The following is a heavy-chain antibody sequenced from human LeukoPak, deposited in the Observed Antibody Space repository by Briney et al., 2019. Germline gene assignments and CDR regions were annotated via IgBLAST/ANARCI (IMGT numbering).Heavy chain of an antibody. V-gene: IGHV1-2*02. CDR1: GYTFTGYY. J-gene: IGHJ4*02. Sequence: VASVKVSCKASGYTFTGYYMHWLRQAPGQGLEWMGWINPNSGATNYAQKFQGRVTMTRDTSINTAYMELSRLRSDDTAVYYCARANGDAYSSGWFYYWGQGTLVTVSS. CDR3: ARANGDAYSSGWFYY. D-gene: IGHD6-19*01. CDR2: INPNSGAT.